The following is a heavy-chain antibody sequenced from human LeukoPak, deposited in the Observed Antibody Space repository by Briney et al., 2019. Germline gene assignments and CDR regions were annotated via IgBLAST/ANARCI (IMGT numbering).Heavy chain of an antibody. CDR1: GYTFTGYY. J-gene: IGHJ4*02. Sequence: ASVKVSCKASGYTFTGYYMHWVRQAPGQGLEWMGRINPNGGGTNYAQKFQGRVTMTRDTSISTAYMELSRLRSDDTAVYYCATKASYDSSGYYYVSLDYWGQGTLVTVSS. V-gene: IGHV1-2*06. CDR3: ATKASYDSSGYYYVSLDY. D-gene: IGHD3-22*01. CDR2: INPNGGGT.